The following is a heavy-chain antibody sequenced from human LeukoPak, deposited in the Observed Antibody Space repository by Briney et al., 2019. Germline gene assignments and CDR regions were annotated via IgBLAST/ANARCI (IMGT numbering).Heavy chain of an antibody. D-gene: IGHD6-19*01. CDR3: AREGSGWPNWFDP. Sequence: ASVKVSCKASGYTFTGYYMHRVRQAPGQGLEWMGIINPSGGSTSYAQKFQGRVTMTRDTSTSTVYMELSSLRSEDTAVYYCAREGSGWPNWFDPWGQGTLVTVSS. CDR2: INPSGGST. J-gene: IGHJ5*02. V-gene: IGHV1-46*01. CDR1: GYTFTGYY.